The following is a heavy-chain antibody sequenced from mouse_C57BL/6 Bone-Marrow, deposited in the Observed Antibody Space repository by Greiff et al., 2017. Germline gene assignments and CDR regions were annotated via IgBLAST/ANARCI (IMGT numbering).Heavy chain of an antibody. D-gene: IGHD1-1*01. CDR2: IDPEDGET. CDR3: TRTLIYYGTNY. V-gene: IGHV14-2*01. J-gene: IGHJ2*01. Sequence: EVQLQQSGAELVKPGASVKLSCTASGFNIKDYYIHWVKQRTEQGLEWIGRIDPEDGETKYAPKFQDKATITADTSSNTAYLQLSSLTSEDASDYYGTRTLIYYGTNYWGQGTTLTVSS. CDR1: GFNIKDYY.